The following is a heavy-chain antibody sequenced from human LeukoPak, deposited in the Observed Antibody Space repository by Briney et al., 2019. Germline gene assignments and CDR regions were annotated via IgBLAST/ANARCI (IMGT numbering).Heavy chain of an antibody. CDR2: IRYDGSNK. CDR1: GFTFSSYG. Sequence: PGGSLRLSCAAPGFTFSSYGMHWVRQAPGKGLEWVAFIRYDGSNKYYADSVKGRFTISRDNSKNTLYLQMNSLRAEDTAVYYCASDILTGHYYYYMDVWGKGTTVTVSS. D-gene: IGHD3-9*01. J-gene: IGHJ6*03. CDR3: ASDILTGHYYYYMDV. V-gene: IGHV3-30*02.